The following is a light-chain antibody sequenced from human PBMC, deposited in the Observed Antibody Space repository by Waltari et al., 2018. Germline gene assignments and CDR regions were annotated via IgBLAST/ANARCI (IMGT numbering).Light chain of an antibody. CDR1: QSLLYSSNNLNY. J-gene: IGKJ2*01. CDR2: WAS. Sequence: DIVLTQSPDSLAVSLGERATINCKSSQSLLYSSNNLNYLAWYQQKPGQPPKLLIYWASTRESGVPDRFSGSGSGTDFTLTISSLQAEDVAVYYCQQCFGTPTFGQWTRLEIK. V-gene: IGKV4-1*01. CDR3: QQCFGTPT.